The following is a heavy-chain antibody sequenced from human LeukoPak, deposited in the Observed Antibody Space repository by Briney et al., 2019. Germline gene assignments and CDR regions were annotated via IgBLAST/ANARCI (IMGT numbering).Heavy chain of an antibody. J-gene: IGHJ4*02. Sequence: SETLSLTCTVAGDSISTSRYYWGWLRQPPGKGLQWIGSIFSTGSTYYNPSLKSRVTISIDTSKNHFSLRLNSVTAADTAVYYCAWGRQLNFFDLWGQGTLVTVSS. V-gene: IGHV4-39*07. D-gene: IGHD2-2*01. CDR3: AWGRQLNFFDL. CDR2: IFSTGST. CDR1: GDSISTSRYY.